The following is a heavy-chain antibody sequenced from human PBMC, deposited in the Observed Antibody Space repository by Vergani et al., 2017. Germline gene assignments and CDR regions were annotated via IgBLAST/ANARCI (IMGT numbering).Heavy chain of an antibody. CDR1: GYTFTSYY. CDR2: MNPNSGNT. Sequence: QVQLVQSGAEVKKPGASVKVSCKASGYTFTSYYMHWVRQAPGQGLEWMGWMNPNSGNTGYAQKFQGRDPMTRNTSISTAYLRLSSLRSEDTAVYYCARRGNYGSGSYYPRWGQGTLVTVSS. J-gene: IGHJ4*02. V-gene: IGHV1-8*02. D-gene: IGHD3-10*01. CDR3: ARRGNYGSGSYYPR.